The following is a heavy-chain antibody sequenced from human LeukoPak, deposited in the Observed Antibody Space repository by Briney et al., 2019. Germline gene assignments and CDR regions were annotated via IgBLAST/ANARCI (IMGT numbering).Heavy chain of an antibody. CDR2: VSHDGSTK. CDR1: GFSFSTYA. CDR3: ARAIMGTENLDY. D-gene: IGHD5-18*01. J-gene: IGHJ4*02. Sequence: GGSLRLSCAASGFSFSTYAMHWVRQAPGLGPEWVAVVSHDGSTKYYTDSVRCRFTISKDNSKHTFFLQLNGLRTGDTAVYYCARAIMGTENLDYWGQGTLVTVSS. V-gene: IGHV3-30*10.